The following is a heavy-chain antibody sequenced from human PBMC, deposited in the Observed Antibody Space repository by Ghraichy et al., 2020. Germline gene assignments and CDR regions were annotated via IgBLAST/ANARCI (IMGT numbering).Heavy chain of an antibody. J-gene: IGHJ5*02. V-gene: IGHV4-4*02. CDR2: IYHSGST. CDR3: ARDRGYDFWSGIAPT. D-gene: IGHD3-3*01. Sequence: SETLSLTCAVSGGSISSSNWWSWVRQPPGKGLEWIGEIYHSGSTNYNPSLKSRVTISVDKSKNQFSLKLSSVTAADTAVYYCARDRGYDFWSGIAPTWGQGTLVTVSS. CDR1: GGSISSSNW.